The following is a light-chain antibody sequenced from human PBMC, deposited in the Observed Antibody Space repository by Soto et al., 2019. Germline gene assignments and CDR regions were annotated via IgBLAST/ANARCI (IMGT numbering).Light chain of an antibody. CDR2: DVN. CDR3: CSYAGTYTYV. CDR1: SSDVGAYNY. J-gene: IGLJ1*01. V-gene: IGLV2-11*01. Sequence: QSALTQPRSVSGSPGQSVTISCTGTSSDVGAYNYVSWYQQHPGKAPKLMIYDVNKRPSGVPDRFSGSKSGNTASLTISGLQSEDEADYFCCSYAGTYTYVFATGTKV.